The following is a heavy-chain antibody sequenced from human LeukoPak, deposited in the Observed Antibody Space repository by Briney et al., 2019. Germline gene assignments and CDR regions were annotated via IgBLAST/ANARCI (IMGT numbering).Heavy chain of an antibody. V-gene: IGHV4-59*08. CDR1: GGSISSYY. CDR2: IYYSGST. CDR3: AGHHPRNTVDF. D-gene: IGHD2/OR15-2a*01. Sequence: ASETLSLTCTVSGGSISSYYWSWIRQPPGKGLEWIGYIYYSGSTNCNPSLKSRVTISLDTSKNQFSLKLSSVTAADTAVYYCAGHHPRNTVDFWGQGTLVTVSS. J-gene: IGHJ4*02.